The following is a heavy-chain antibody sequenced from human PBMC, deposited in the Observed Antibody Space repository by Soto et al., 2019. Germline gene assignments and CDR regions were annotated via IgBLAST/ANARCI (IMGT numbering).Heavy chain of an antibody. CDR2: ISSNGGST. V-gene: IGHV3-64*01. Sequence: PGGSLRLSCAASGFTFSSYAMHWVRKTPGKGLEYVSAISSNGGSTYYANSVKGRFTISRDNSKNTLYLQMGSLRAEDMAVYYCARVSESNRRLGAFDIWGLGTMVTVSS. CDR3: ARVSESNRRLGAFDI. CDR1: GFTFSSYA. D-gene: IGHD4-4*01. J-gene: IGHJ3*02.